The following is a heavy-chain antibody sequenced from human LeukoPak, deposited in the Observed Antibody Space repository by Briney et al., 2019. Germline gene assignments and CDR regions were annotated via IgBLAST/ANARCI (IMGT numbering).Heavy chain of an antibody. D-gene: IGHD3-22*01. CDR3: ARDCDRSGYYCY. V-gene: IGHV1-46*01. CDR2: INPSGGST. J-gene: IGHJ4*02. CDR1: GYTFTSYY. Sequence: GASVKVSCKASGYTFTSYYMHWVRQAPGQGLEWMGIINPSGGSTSYAQKFQGRVTLTTDTSTSTAYMELRSLRSDDTAVYYCARDCDRSGYYCYWGQGTQVTVSS.